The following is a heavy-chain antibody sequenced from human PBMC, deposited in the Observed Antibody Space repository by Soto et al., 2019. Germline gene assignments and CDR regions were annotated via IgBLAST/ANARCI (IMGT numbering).Heavy chain of an antibody. CDR2: IGGSGGT. CDR3: AKGQGWSYYYDS. Sequence: EVQLLESGGGLVQPGGSLSLSCAASGFTFSSYAMSWVRLAPGKGLEWFSSIGGSGGTYYADSVKGRFTISRDNSKNMLYLHLNSLRAADTAMYYCAKGQGWSYYYDSWGQGTLVTVSS. D-gene: IGHD2-15*01. J-gene: IGHJ4*02. CDR1: GFTFSSYA. V-gene: IGHV3-23*01.